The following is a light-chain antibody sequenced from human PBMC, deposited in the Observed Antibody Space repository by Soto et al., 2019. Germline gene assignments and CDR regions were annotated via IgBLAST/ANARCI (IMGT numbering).Light chain of an antibody. CDR2: GAS. Sequence: EIVLTQSPGTLSLSPGERATLSRRASQSVSSSYLAWYQQKPGQAPRLLIYGASSRATGIPDRFSGSGSGTDFTLTISRLEPEDFAVYYCQQRGTFGQGTKVEIK. V-gene: IGKV3-20*01. CDR3: QQRGT. CDR1: QSVSSSY. J-gene: IGKJ1*01.